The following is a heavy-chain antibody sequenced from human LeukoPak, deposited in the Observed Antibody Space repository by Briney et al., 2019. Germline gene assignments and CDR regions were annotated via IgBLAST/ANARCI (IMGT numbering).Heavy chain of an antibody. V-gene: IGHV3-21*01. Sequence: GGSLRLSCAASGFTFSSYSMNWVRQAPGKGLEWVSSISSSSSYIYYADSVKGRFTISRDIAKNSLYLQMNSLRAEDTAVYYCASPLWFGEFRKYYFDYWGQGTLVTVSS. D-gene: IGHD3-10*01. CDR1: GFTFSSYS. J-gene: IGHJ4*02. CDR3: ASPLWFGEFRKYYFDY. CDR2: ISSSSSYI.